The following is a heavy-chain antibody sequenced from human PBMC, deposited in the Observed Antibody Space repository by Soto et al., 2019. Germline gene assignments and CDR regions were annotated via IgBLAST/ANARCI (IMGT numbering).Heavy chain of an antibody. CDR1: GGSISSSNW. V-gene: IGHV4-4*02. J-gene: IGHJ4*02. CDR2: IYHSGST. Sequence: LSLTCAVSGGSISSSNWWSWVRQPPGKGLEWIGEIYHSGSTNYNPSLKSRVTISVDKSKNQFSLKLSSVTAADTAVYYCARAYCSSTSCYRVSDWGQGTLVTVSS. D-gene: IGHD2-2*01. CDR3: ARAYCSSTSCYRVSD.